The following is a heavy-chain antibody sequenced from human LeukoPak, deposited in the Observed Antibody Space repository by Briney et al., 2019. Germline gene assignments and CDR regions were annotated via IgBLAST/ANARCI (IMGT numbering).Heavy chain of an antibody. CDR1: GFTFSSYA. D-gene: IGHD3-10*01. V-gene: IGHV3-9*01. Sequence: PGGSLRLSCAASGFTFSSYAMSWVRQAPGKGLEWVSGISWKSGSIGCADSVKGRFTISRDNAKNSLYLQMDSLRLDDTALYYCATDRKRGPLDYWGQGTLVTVSS. CDR2: ISWKSGSI. J-gene: IGHJ4*02. CDR3: ATDRKRGPLDY.